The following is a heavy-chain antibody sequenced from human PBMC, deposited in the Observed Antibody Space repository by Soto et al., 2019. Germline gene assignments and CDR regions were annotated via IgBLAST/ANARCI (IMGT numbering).Heavy chain of an antibody. CDR2: IYYSGST. V-gene: IGHV4-31*03. D-gene: IGHD1-7*01. Sequence: PSETLSLTCTVSGGSISSGGYYWSWIRQHPGKGLEWIGYIYYSGSTYYNPSLKSRVTISVDTSKNQFSLKLSSVTAADTAVYYCARVFRDWNYVLYYMDVWGKGTTVTVSS. CDR1: GGSISSGGYY. J-gene: IGHJ6*03. CDR3: ARVFRDWNYVLYYMDV.